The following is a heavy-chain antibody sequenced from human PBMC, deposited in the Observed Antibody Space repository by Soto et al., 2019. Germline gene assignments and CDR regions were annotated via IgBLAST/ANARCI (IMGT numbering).Heavy chain of an antibody. D-gene: IGHD6-19*01. Sequence: VQLLESGGGLVQPGGSLRLSCVASGFTFSTYAMSWVRQTPGKWLEWVSTIAAGGGSTYYADYVKGRSTISRDNSKNTMSLDIDSLGAGDTAIYYCAKHSGAAGAGFYYYGMDVWGQGTTVTVSS. V-gene: IGHV3-23*01. CDR2: IAAGGGST. J-gene: IGHJ6*02. CDR3: AKHSGAAGAGFYYYGMDV. CDR1: GFTFSTYA.